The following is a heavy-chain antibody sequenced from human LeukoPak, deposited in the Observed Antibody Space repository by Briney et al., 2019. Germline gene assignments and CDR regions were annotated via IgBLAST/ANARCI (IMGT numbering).Heavy chain of an antibody. CDR2: INPNSGGT. J-gene: IGHJ4*02. V-gene: IGHV1-2*02. D-gene: IGHD3-16*02. Sequence: ASVKVSCKASGYTLTGYYMHWVRQAPGQGLEWMGWINPNSGGTNYAQKFQGRVTMTRDTSISTAYMELSRLRSDDTAVYYCARSPRGGGSYRYYYWGQGTLVTVSS. CDR3: ARSPRGGGSYRYYY. CDR1: GYTLTGYY.